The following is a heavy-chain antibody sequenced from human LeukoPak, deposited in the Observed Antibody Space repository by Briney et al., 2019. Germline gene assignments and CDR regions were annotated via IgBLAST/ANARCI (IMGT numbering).Heavy chain of an antibody. J-gene: IGHJ4*02. CDR1: GFTFSSYA. V-gene: IGHV3-23*01. CDR2: ISGSGGST. CDR3: AKDPSRGGDYYDSSGYSLPRQFAY. Sequence: PGGSLRLSCAASGFTFSSYAMSWVRQAPGKGLEWVSAISGSGGSTYYADSVKGRFTISRDNSKNMLYLQMNSLRAEDTAVYYCAKDPSRGGDYYDSSGYSLPRQFAYWGQGTLVTVSS. D-gene: IGHD3-22*01.